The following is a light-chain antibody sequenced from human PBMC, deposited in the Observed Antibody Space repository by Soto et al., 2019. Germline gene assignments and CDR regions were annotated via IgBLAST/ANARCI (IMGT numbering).Light chain of an antibody. CDR1: QSVSSW. CDR3: QQYNIYPWT. J-gene: IGKJ1*01. V-gene: IGKV1-5*01. CDR2: DAS. Sequence: DIKMTQSPSTLSASVGDRVTITCRASQSVSSWLAWYQQKPGKAPKFLIYDASTLESGVPSRFSGSGSETEFTLTINSLQPDDFATYYCQQYNIYPWTFGQGTKV.